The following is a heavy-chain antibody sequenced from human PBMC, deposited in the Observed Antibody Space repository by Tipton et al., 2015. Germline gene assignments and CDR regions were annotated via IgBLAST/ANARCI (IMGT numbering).Heavy chain of an antibody. CDR1: GYTFITYN. CDR3: VRGGAVSGQRTPFDY. V-gene: IGHV1-46*03. Sequence: QSGPEVKKPGASVRVSCKASGYTFITYNMHWVRQAPGQGLEWMGFINPRGGTITNTQSFQGRVTLTRDTSTSTVYMELTSLRSEDTAMYYCVRGGAVSGQRTPFDYWGQGTLVTVSS. D-gene: IGHD1-26*01. CDR2: INPRGGTI. J-gene: IGHJ4*02.